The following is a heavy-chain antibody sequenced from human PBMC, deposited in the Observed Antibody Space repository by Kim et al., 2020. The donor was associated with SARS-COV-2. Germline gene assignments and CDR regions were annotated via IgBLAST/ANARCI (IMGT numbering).Heavy chain of an antibody. CDR3: ARDGGRGSSLGDYYYYMDV. J-gene: IGHJ6*03. V-gene: IGHV4-31*02. D-gene: IGHD6-6*01. Sequence: SRVTISVDTSKNQFSLKLSSVTAADTAVYYCARDGGRGSSLGDYYYYMDVWGKGTTVTVSS.